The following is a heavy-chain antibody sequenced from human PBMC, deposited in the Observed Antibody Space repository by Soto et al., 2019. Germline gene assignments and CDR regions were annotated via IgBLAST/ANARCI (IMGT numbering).Heavy chain of an antibody. Sequence: LRLSCAASGFTFSTYWMSWVRQPPGKGLEWVANIKVDGSEIYYVDSVKGRFTISRDNAKNSLYLQMNSLRAEDTAVYYCARGHSTSPNWFDPWGQGTLVTVSS. CDR3: ARGHSTSPNWFDP. J-gene: IGHJ5*02. CDR2: IKVDGSEI. V-gene: IGHV3-7*03. CDR1: GFTFSTYW. D-gene: IGHD6-6*01.